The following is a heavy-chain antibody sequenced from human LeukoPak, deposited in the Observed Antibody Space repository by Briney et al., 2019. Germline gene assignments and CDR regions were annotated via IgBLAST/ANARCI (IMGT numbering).Heavy chain of an antibody. CDR3: ARALGSSVSFYNFDI. Sequence: ASETLSLTCTVSGGSISSYYWNWIRQPPGKGLEWIGYIYYTGSTNYNPSLTSRVTISVDTSKNQFSLKLSSVTAADTAVYYCARALGSSVSFYNFDIWGQGTMVTVSS. D-gene: IGHD3-22*01. V-gene: IGHV4-59*01. CDR2: IYYTGST. J-gene: IGHJ3*02. CDR1: GGSISSYY.